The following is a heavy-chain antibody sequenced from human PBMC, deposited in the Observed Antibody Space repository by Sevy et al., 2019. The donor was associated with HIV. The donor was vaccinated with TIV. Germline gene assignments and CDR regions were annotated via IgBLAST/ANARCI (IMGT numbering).Heavy chain of an antibody. Sequence: ASVKVACTASGGTFSSYAVTWVRQAPGQGLEWMGWINTIFGTPTYEQKFQGRVTITADYSTSTVYMELSSLRSDDTAVYYCARDGSIVGAPFPAAYWGQGTLVTFSS. V-gene: IGHV1-69*13. CDR3: ARDGSIVGAPFPAAY. CDR1: GGTFSSYA. CDR2: INTIFGTP. D-gene: IGHD1-26*01. J-gene: IGHJ4*02.